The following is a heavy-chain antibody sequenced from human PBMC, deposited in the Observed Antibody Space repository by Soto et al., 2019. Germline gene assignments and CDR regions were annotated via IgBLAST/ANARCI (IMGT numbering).Heavy chain of an antibody. CDR2: ILYSGTT. Sequence: PSETLSLTCAVSGGTISSGWWTWVRQPPGKGLEWIGEILYSGTTNYNPSLNSRVTISIDNSKNQFSLMLSSVTAADTAVYYCARHAVYSSGWYTWFDPWGQGTLVTVSS. V-gene: IGHV4-4*02. J-gene: IGHJ5*02. D-gene: IGHD6-19*01. CDR1: GGTISSGW. CDR3: ARHAVYSSGWYTWFDP.